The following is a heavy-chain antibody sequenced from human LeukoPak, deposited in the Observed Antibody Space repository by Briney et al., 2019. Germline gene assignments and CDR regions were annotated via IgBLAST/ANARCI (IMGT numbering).Heavy chain of an antibody. J-gene: IGHJ4*02. CDR2: ISWNSGSI. D-gene: IGHD2-2*01. CDR1: GFTFEDYA. CDR3: VKERSRTGYFDY. Sequence: PGRSLRLSCAVSGFTFEDYAMHWVRQAPGKGLDWVAAISWNSGSINCADSVKGRFTISRDNAKNSLYLQMNSLRAEDTAFYYCVKERSRTGYFDYWGQGTLVTVSS. V-gene: IGHV3-9*01.